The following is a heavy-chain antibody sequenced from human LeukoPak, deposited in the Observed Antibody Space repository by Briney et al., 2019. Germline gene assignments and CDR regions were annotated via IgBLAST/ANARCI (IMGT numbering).Heavy chain of an antibody. CDR1: GGSFSGYY. D-gene: IGHD2-2*01. CDR2: IHHSGST. CDR3: ARVARCTSCFDVDY. V-gene: IGHV4-34*01. J-gene: IGHJ4*02. Sequence: SETLSLTCAVYGGSFSGYYWSWIRQPPGKGLEWIGEIHHSGSTNYNPSLKSRVTISVDTSKTQFSLTLSSVTAADTAVYYCARVARCTSCFDVDYWGQRTLVTVSS.